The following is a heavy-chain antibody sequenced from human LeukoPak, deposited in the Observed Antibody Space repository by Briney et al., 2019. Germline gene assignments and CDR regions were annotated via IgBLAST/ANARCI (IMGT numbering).Heavy chain of an antibody. Sequence: GASVKVSCKASGYTFTSYGISWVRQAPGQGLQWKGWISAYNGNTNYAQKLQGRVTTTTDTSTSTAYMELRSLRSDDTGGHYCARDYGIAALTLDYWGQGTLVTVSS. D-gene: IGHD6-6*01. V-gene: IGHV1-18*01. CDR3: ARDYGIAALTLDY. J-gene: IGHJ4*02. CDR2: ISAYNGNT. CDR1: GYTFTSYG.